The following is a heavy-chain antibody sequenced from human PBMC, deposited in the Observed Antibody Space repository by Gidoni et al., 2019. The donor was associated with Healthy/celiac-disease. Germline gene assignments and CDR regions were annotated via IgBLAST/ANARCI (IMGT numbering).Heavy chain of an antibody. Sequence: VQLVESGGGFVQPGGSLRLSCAASGLTFGRYWMSWVRQVPGKGLEWVAKIERDGSEKYYVDSVKGRFTSSRDNAKNSLYLQRNSLRDEDTAVYDCARDILNGYSSGWPRWYWGQGTRVTVSS. CDR3: ARDILNGYSSGWPRWY. V-gene: IGHV3-7*01. CDR1: GLTFGRYW. J-gene: IGHJ4*02. CDR2: IERDGSEK. D-gene: IGHD6-19*01.